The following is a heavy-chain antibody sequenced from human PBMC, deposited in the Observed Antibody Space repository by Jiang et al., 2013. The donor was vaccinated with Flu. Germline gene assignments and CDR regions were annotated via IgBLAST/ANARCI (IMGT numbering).Heavy chain of an antibody. Sequence: SGGGLGPGLGGPVRLSCAASGFTFSSYWMSWVRQAPGKGLEWVANIKQDGSEKYYVDSVKGRFTISRDNAKNSLYLQMNSLRAEDTAVYYCARVVPNYYYYYMDVWGKGTTVTVSS. CDR1: GFTFSSYW. J-gene: IGHJ6*03. V-gene: IGHV3-7*03. CDR3: ARVVPNYYYYYMDV. CDR2: IKQDGSEK.